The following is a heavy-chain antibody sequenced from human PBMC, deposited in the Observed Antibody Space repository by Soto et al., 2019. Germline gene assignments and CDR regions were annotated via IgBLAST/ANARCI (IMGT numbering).Heavy chain of an antibody. J-gene: IGHJ6*02. Sequence: PGGSLRLSCAASGFTFSSFAMSWVRLAPGKGLEWVSGMSTSGASTYYADPVKGRFTISRDNSKNTLSLQMNSLRVEDTAVYYCARGQTRWGYRDYHYGMDVWGQGTTVTVSS. CDR3: ARGQTRWGYRDYHYGMDV. V-gene: IGHV3-23*01. CDR2: MSTSGAST. D-gene: IGHD3-16*01. CDR1: GFTFSSFA.